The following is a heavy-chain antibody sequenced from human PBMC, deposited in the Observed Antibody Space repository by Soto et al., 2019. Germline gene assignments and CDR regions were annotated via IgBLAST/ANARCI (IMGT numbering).Heavy chain of an antibody. CDR3: ARDTLEIAAAGTHFYYYGMDV. V-gene: IGHV4-30-4*01. D-gene: IGHD6-13*01. Sequence: PSETLSLTCTVSGGSISSAVYYWSWIRQPPGKSQKRIGYIYYSGSTYYKQSLKSRVTISVDTSKNQFSLKLSSVTAADTAVYYCARDTLEIAAAGTHFYYYGMDVWGQGTTVTVSS. CDR2: IYYSGST. J-gene: IGHJ6*02. CDR1: GGSISSAVYY.